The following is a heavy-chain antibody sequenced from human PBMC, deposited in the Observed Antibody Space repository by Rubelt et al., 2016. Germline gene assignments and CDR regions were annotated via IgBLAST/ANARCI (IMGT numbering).Heavy chain of an antibody. V-gene: IGHV3-64D*09. Sequence: GKGLEYVSAISSNGGSTYYADSVKGRFTISRDNSKNTLCLQMSSLRAEDTAVYYCVKVDWFDPWGQGTLVTVSS. CDR3: VKVDWFDP. J-gene: IGHJ5*02. CDR2: ISSNGGST.